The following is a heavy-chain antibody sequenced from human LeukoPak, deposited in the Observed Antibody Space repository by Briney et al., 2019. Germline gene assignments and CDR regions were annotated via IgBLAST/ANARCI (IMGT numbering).Heavy chain of an antibody. J-gene: IGHJ6*04. Sequence: GGSLRLSCVASEFSPTNFWMTWVRRAPGRGLEWVANIKHDGTEKFYVDSVKGRFTISRDNAKNSLYLQMNSLRAEDTAVYYCATFVGIVSGTYAVPGGLLVWGKGTTVTVSS. CDR3: ATFVGIVSGTYAVPGGLLV. CDR2: IKHDGTEK. CDR1: EFSPTNFW. D-gene: IGHD2-2*03. V-gene: IGHV3-7*01.